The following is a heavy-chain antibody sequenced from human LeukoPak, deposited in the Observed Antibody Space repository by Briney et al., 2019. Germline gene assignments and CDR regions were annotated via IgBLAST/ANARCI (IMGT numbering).Heavy chain of an antibody. J-gene: IGHJ4*02. CDR3: AKDQFDSMIQPSFDY. Sequence: GGSLRLSCAASGFTFSSYAMSWVRQAPGKGLEWVSAISGSGGSTYYADSVKGRFIISRDNSKNTLYLQMNSLRAEDTAVYYCAKDQFDSMIQPSFDYWGQGTLVTVSS. D-gene: IGHD3-22*01. V-gene: IGHV3-23*01. CDR1: GFTFSSYA. CDR2: ISGSGGST.